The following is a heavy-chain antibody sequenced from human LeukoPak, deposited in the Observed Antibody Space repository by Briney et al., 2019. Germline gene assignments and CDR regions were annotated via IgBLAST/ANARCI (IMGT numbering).Heavy chain of an antibody. D-gene: IGHD2-2*01. V-gene: IGHV1-18*04. J-gene: IGHJ4*02. CDR1: GYTFTSYG. CDR2: INAYNGNT. Sequence: ASVKVSCKASGYTFTSYGFSWVRQAPGQGLEWMGWINAYNGNTNYAQKLQGRVTMTTDTSTSTAYMELRSLRSDDTAVYYCAREEGYCSSTSCYDPFDYWGQGTLVTVSS. CDR3: AREEGYCSSTSCYDPFDY.